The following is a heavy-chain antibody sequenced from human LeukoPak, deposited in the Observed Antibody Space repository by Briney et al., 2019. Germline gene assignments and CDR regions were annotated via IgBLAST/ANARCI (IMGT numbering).Heavy chain of an antibody. CDR2: IYHSGRP. Sequence: SETLSLTCGVSGGSVSSGGYSWNWNRQPPGKGLEWIGYIYHSGRPYYNPSLESRVTISLDTSKNQLSLNLSSVTAAVTAVYHCARGSDSSWYYFYSWGQGTLVNVSS. J-gene: IGHJ4*02. D-gene: IGHD6-13*01. V-gene: IGHV4-30-2*01. CDR1: GGSVSSGGYS. CDR3: ARGSDSSWYYFYS.